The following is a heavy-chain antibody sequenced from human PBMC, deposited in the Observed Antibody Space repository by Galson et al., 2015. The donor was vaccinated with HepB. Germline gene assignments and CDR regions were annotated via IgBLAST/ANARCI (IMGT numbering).Heavy chain of an antibody. CDR2: IYSGGST. Sequence: SLRLSCAASGFTVSSNYMSWVRQAPGKGLEWVSVIYSGGSTYYADSVKGRFTISRDNSKNTLYLQMNSLRAEDTAVYYCARELMVRGVMGPKNYYYYGMDVWGQGTTVTVSS. J-gene: IGHJ6*02. V-gene: IGHV3-66*01. CDR1: GFTVSSNY. D-gene: IGHD3-10*01. CDR3: ARELMVRGVMGPKNYYYYGMDV.